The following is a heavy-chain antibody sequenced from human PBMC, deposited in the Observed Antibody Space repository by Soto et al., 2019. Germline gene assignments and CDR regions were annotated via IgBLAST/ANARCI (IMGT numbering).Heavy chain of an antibody. Sequence: SYAISWVRQAPGQGLEWMGGIIPIFGTANYAQKFQGRVTITADKSTSTAYMELSSLRSEDTAVYYCAAYSSSWYFDYWGQGTLVTVSS. CDR3: AAYSSSWYFDY. CDR1: SYA. J-gene: IGHJ4*02. D-gene: IGHD6-13*01. CDR2: IIPIFGTA. V-gene: IGHV1-69*06.